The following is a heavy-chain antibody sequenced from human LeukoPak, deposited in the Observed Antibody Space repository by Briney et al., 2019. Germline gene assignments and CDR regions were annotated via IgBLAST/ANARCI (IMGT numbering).Heavy chain of an antibody. CDR3: ARKSPYDSRS. V-gene: IGHV3-23*01. D-gene: IGHD3-22*01. CDR1: GFTFSSYA. J-gene: IGHJ4*02. CDR2: ISGSGGST. Sequence: GGSLRLSCAASGFTFSSYAMSWVRQAPGKGLEWASAISGSGGSTYYADSVKGRFTISRDNSKNTLYLQMNSLRAEDTAAYYCARKSPYDSRSWGQGTLVTVSS.